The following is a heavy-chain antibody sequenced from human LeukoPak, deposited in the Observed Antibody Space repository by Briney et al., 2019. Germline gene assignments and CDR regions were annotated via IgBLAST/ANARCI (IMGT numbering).Heavy chain of an antibody. Sequence: GGSLRLSCAASGFTFSSYAMSWVRQAPGKGLEWVSAISGSGGSTYYADSVKGRFTISRDNSKNSLYLQMNSLRTEDTALYYCAKGGRDGYNYAHYWGQGTLVTVSS. CDR1: GFTFSSYA. D-gene: IGHD5-24*01. V-gene: IGHV3-23*01. CDR2: ISGSGGST. CDR3: AKGGRDGYNYAHY. J-gene: IGHJ4*02.